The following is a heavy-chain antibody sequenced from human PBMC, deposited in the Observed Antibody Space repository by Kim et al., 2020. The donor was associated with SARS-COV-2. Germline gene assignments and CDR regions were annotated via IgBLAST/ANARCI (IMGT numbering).Heavy chain of an antibody. Sequence: GGSLRLSCAASGFTFSSYAMSWVRQAPGKGLEWVSAISGSGGSTYYADSVKGRFTISRDNSKNTLYLQMNSLRAEDTAVYYCAKEPDGDISSGWDRTGGFDYWGQGTLVTVSS. CDR1: GFTFSSYA. D-gene: IGHD6-19*01. CDR3: AKEPDGDISSGWDRTGGFDY. CDR2: ISGSGGST. V-gene: IGHV3-23*01. J-gene: IGHJ4*02.